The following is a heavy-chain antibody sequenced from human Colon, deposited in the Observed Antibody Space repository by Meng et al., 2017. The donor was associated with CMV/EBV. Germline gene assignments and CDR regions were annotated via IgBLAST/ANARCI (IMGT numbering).Heavy chain of an antibody. V-gene: IGHV3-23*01. CDR1: GFTFSAYK. Sequence: ETLSLTCAASGFTFSAYKMTWVRQAPGKGLEWVSGISGSGTSTYYADSVKGRHTISRDNSKNTLYLQMNSLGAEDTGVYYCAKDTAYYYGSGSRAYGMDFWGQGTTVTVSS. D-gene: IGHD3-10*01. CDR2: ISGSGTST. J-gene: IGHJ6*02. CDR3: AKDTAYYYGSGSRAYGMDF.